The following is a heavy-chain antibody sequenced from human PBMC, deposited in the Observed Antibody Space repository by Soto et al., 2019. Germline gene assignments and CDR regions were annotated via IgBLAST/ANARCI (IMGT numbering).Heavy chain of an antibody. CDR2: IIPAIGTA. CDR1: GGIFGDYA. J-gene: IGHJ4*01. Sequence: QVQLVQSGAEVKKPGSSVKVSCMSSGGIFGDYAINWVRQAPGQGLEWLGAIIPAIGTANYAHKFQGSVSLTAAESSNIAYVELRNLRSDDSAIYYCARGGFRFGPHAYTSYWGQGTLVTVSS. CDR3: ARGGFRFGPHAYTSY. D-gene: IGHD3-16*01. V-gene: IGHV1-69*01.